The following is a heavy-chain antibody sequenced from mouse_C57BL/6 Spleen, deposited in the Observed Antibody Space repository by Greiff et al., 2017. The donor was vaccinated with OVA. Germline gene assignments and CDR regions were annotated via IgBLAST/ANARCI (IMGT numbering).Heavy chain of an antibody. Sequence: VQLQQSGAELARPGASVKMSCKASGYTFTSYTMHWVKQRPGQGLEWIGYINPSSGYTKYNQKFKDKATLTADKSSSTAYMQLSSLTSEDAAVYYCARSNFLYYFDYWGQGTTLTVSS. CDR3: ARSNFLYYFDY. V-gene: IGHV1-4*01. J-gene: IGHJ2*01. CDR2: INPSSGYT. CDR1: GYTFTSYT.